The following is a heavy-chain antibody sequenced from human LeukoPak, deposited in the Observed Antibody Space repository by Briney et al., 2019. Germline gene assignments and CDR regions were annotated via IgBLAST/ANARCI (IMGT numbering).Heavy chain of an antibody. Sequence: SETLSLTCTVSGGSISSGSYYWSWIRQPAWKGLEWIGRIYTSGSTNYNPSLKSRVTISVDTSKNQFSLKLSSVTAADTAMYYCARPVGMSSEYFQHWGQGTLVTVSS. J-gene: IGHJ1*01. V-gene: IGHV4-61*02. CDR2: IYTSGST. CDR3: ARPVGMSSEYFQH. D-gene: IGHD6-13*01. CDR1: GGSISSGSYY.